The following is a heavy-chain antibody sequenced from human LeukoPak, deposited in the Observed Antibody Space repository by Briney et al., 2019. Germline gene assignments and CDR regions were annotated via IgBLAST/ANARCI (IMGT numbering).Heavy chain of an antibody. V-gene: IGHV1-2*02. CDR1: GYTFTGYY. CDR2: INPNSGGT. CDR3: AYGSGSYYNRLYGMGV. Sequence: GASVKVSCKASGYTFTGYYMHWVRQAPGQGLEWMGWINPNSGGTNYAQKFQGRVTMTRDTSISTAYMELSRLRSDDTAVYYCAYGSGSYYNRLYGMGVWGQGTTVTVS. D-gene: IGHD3-10*01. J-gene: IGHJ6*02.